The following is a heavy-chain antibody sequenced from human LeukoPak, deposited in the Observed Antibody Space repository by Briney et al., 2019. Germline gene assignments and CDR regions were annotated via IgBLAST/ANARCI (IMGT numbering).Heavy chain of an antibody. CDR1: GFTFSSYT. CDR2: FRGSGGST. CDR3: AKERGAFDI. D-gene: IGHD3-10*01. V-gene: IGHV3-23*01. Sequence: AGGSLRLSCAASGFTFSSYTMNWVRQVPGKGLEWVSGFRGSGGSTYYADSVEGRFTISRDNSKNTVYLQMNSLRAEDTAVYYCAKERGAFDIWGQGTMVTVSS. J-gene: IGHJ3*02.